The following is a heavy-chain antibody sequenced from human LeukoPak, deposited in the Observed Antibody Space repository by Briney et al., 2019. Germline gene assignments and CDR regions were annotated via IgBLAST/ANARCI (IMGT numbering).Heavy chain of an antibody. J-gene: IGHJ4*02. CDR2: ISGSAGGT. Sequence: GGSLRLSSAASEFTFSSYAMSWVRQAPGKGLEWVSAISGSAGGTYYADSVKGRFTISRDNSKNTLYLLMHSLRAEDTAVYYCAKGAGYSGHDLSSYFDYWGQGILVTVSS. CDR1: EFTFSSYA. D-gene: IGHD5-12*01. V-gene: IGHV3-23*01. CDR3: AKGAGYSGHDLSSYFDY.